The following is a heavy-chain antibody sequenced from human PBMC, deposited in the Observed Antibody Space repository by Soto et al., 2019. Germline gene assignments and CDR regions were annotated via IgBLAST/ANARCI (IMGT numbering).Heavy chain of an antibody. CDR1: GFTFDDYS. J-gene: IGHJ4*02. V-gene: IGHV3-43*01. Sequence: EVQLVESGGVVVQPGQSLRLSCAASGFTFDDYSFHWVRQAPGKGLEWVSLITWGGRSTYYADSEKGRFTISRDNNKNSLYLQMNSLTIEDTALYYCARSVVRGVISPVDYWGQGTRSPSPQ. CDR3: ARSVVRGVISPVDY. D-gene: IGHD3-10*01. CDR2: ITWGGRST.